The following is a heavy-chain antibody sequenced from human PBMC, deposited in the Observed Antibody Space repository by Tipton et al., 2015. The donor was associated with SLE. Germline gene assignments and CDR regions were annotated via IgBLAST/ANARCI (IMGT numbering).Heavy chain of an antibody. V-gene: IGHV4-34*01. CDR2: INHSGST. CDR3: ARVRAYAGAFDI. Sequence: GLVKPSETLSLTCAVYGGSFSSYYWSWIRQPPGKGLEWIGEINHSGSTNYNPSLKSRVTISVDTSKNQFSLKLSSVTAADTAVYYCARVRAYAGAFDIWGQGTMVTVSS. J-gene: IGHJ3*02. D-gene: IGHD2-8*01. CDR1: GGSFSSYY.